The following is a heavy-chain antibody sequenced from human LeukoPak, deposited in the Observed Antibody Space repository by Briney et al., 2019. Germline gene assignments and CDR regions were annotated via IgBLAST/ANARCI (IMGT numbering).Heavy chain of an antibody. V-gene: IGHV3-30*18. CDR3: AKENDFVY. CDR2: ISYDGTNK. D-gene: IGHD3-3*01. CDR1: GFTFSNYD. J-gene: IGHJ4*02. Sequence: GGSLRLSCTASGFTFSNYDMHWVRQAPGKGLEWVAVISYDGTNKYYADSVKGRFTIPRDNSKSTLYLQMNSLRAEDTAVYYCAKENDFVYWGQGTLVTVSS.